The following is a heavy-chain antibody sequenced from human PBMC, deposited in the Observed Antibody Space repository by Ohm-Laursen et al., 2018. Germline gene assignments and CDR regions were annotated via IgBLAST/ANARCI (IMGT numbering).Heavy chain of an antibody. CDR2: INPNSGGT. V-gene: IGHV1-2*02. J-gene: IGHJ3*02. D-gene: IGHD4-17*01. CDR1: GYTFTSYG. CDR3: AREQYGDYVKVAFDI. Sequence: SVKVSCKASGYTFTSYGISWVRQAPGQGLEWMGWINPNSGGTNYAQKFQGRVTMTRDTSISTAYMELSRLRSDDTAVYYCAREQYGDYVKVAFDIWGQGTMVTVSS.